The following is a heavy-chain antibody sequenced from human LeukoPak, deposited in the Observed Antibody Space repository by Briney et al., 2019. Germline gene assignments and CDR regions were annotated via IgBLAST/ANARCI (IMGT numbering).Heavy chain of an antibody. CDR1: GGSFSGYY. J-gene: IGHJ4*02. V-gene: IGHV4-34*01. Sequence: SETLSHTCAVYGGSFSGYYWSWIRQPPGKGLEWIGEINHSGSTNYNPSLKSRVTISVDTSKNQFSLKLSSVTAADTAVYYCARGRCSGGSCYSGRYFDYWGQGTLVTVSS. D-gene: IGHD2-15*01. CDR2: INHSGST. CDR3: ARGRCSGGSCYSGRYFDY.